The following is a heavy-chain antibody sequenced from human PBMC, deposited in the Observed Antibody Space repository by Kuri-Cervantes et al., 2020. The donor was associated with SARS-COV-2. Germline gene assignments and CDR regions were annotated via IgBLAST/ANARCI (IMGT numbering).Heavy chain of an antibody. CDR1: GFTFSGSA. V-gene: IGHV3-73*01. D-gene: IGHD4-17*01. CDR3: SRSTVTSPLYGMDV. CDR2: IRSKANSYAT. Sequence: GESLKISCAASGFTFSGSAMDWVRQASGKGLEGVGRIRSKANSYATSYAASVKGRFTISRDDSKNTAYLQMNSLKTEDTAVYYCSRSTVTSPLYGMDVWGQGTTVTVSS. J-gene: IGHJ6*02.